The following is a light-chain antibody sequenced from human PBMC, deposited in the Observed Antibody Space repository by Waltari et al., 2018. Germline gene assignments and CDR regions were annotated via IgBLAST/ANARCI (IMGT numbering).Light chain of an antibody. CDR1: SSDVGGYNF. V-gene: IGLV2-14*03. CDR2: DVS. Sequence: QSALTQPASVSGSPGQSITISCTGTSSDVGGYNFFSWYQQNPGKAPKLIIYDVSNRPSGVSNRFSGSKSGNTASLTISGLQAEDEADYYCSSFTTSSTLEVFGGGTKLTVL. J-gene: IGLJ3*02. CDR3: SSFTTSSTLEV.